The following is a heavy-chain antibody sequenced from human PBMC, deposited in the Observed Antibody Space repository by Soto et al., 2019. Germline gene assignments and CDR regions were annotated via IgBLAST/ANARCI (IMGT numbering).Heavy chain of an antibody. Sequence: GGSLRLSCAASGSTFSSYWMSWVRQAPGKGLEWVANIKQDGSEKYYVESVKGRFTMSRDNAKNSLYLQMNSLRAEDTAVYFCARVAYGNGWIFDYWGQGTLVTVSS. CDR2: IKQDGSEK. CDR3: ARVAYGNGWIFDY. D-gene: IGHD6-19*01. J-gene: IGHJ4*01. CDR1: GSTFSSYW. V-gene: IGHV3-7*01.